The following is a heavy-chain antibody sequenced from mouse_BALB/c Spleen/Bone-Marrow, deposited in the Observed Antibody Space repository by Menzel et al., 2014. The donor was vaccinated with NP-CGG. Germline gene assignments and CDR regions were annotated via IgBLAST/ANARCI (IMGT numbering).Heavy chain of an antibody. Sequence: VQLQQSGAELVKPGASVKLSCTASGFNIKDTYMHWVKQRPEQGLEWIGRIDPANGNTKYVPKFQGKATITADTSSNTAYLQLSSLTSEDTAVYYCARYDYGVYFDYWGQGATLTVSS. V-gene: IGHV14-3*02. CDR1: GFNIKDTY. D-gene: IGHD2-4*01. J-gene: IGHJ2*01. CDR2: IDPANGNT. CDR3: ARYDYGVYFDY.